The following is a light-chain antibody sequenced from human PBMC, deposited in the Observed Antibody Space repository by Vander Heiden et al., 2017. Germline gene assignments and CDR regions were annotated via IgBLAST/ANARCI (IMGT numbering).Light chain of an antibody. J-gene: IGLJ1*01. CDR2: EVS. CDR1: SSDVGGYNY. V-gene: IGLV2-8*01. CDR3: SSFAGFNNYV. Sequence: QSALTQLPHASGSPGQSVTISCTGTSSDVGGYNYVSWYQQHPGKAPKVVIYEVSQRPSGVPDRFSGSKSANTASLTVSGLQAEDEADYYCSSFAGFNNYVFGTGTKVTVL.